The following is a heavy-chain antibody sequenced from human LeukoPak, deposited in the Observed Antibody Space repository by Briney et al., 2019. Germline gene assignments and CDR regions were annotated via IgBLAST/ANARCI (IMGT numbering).Heavy chain of an antibody. V-gene: IGHV4-34*01. J-gene: IGHJ4*02. CDR1: GGSFSGYY. CDR2: INHGGRT. Sequence: SETLSLTCVVSGGSFSGYYWSWIRQPPGKGLEWIGEINHGGRTNYSPSLKSRVTISVDTSKNQFSLNLSSVTAADTAVYYCARGKRVYYFDYWGQGTLVTVSS. D-gene: IGHD6-25*01. CDR3: ARGKRVYYFDY.